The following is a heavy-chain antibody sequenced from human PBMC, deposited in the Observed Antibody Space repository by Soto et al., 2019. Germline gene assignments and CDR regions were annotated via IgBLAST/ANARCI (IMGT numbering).Heavy chain of an antibody. CDR1: GFTFSSYW. V-gene: IGHV3-7*01. J-gene: IGHJ2*01. D-gene: IGHD4-17*01. CDR2: IKQDGSEK. Sequence: EVQLVESGGGLVQPGGSLRLSCAASGFTFSSYWMSWVRQAPGKGLEWVANIKQDGSEKYYVDSVKGRFTISRDNAKNSLYLQMNSLRAEDTAVYYCARVLRQMRINDYGDYDSWYFDLWGRGTLVTVSS. CDR3: ARVLRQMRINDYGDYDSWYFDL.